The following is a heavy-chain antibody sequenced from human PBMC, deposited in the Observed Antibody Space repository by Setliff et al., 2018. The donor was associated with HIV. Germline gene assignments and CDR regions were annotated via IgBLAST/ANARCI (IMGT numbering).Heavy chain of an antibody. CDR3: AKDPYYGSGSYLYYFEY. V-gene: IGHV3-7*01. Sequence: GGSLRLSCAVSGFTFSNYWWSWLRQAPGKGLEWVANIKQDGSEKYYADSVKGRFTISRDNSKNTLYLQMNSLRAEDTAVYYCAKDPYYGSGSYLYYFEYWGQGTLVTVSS. D-gene: IGHD3-10*01. CDR2: IKQDGSEK. J-gene: IGHJ4*02. CDR1: GFTFSNYW.